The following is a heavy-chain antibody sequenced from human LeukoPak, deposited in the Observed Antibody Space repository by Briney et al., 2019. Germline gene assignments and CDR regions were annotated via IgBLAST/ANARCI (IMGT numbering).Heavy chain of an antibody. J-gene: IGHJ4*02. Sequence: TGGSLRLSCAASGFSFSYYGMNWVRQAPGKGLEWISYISLSSSSIYYADSVKGRFTISRDNAKNSLYLQMNSLRAEDTAVYYCARNDDYGDDYWGQGTLVTVSS. CDR2: ISLSSSSI. CDR3: ARNDDYGDDY. V-gene: IGHV3-48*01. CDR1: GFSFSYYG. D-gene: IGHD5-12*01.